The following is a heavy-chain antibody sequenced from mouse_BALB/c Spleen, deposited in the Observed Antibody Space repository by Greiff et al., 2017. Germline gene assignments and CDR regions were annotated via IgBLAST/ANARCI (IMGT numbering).Heavy chain of an antibody. Sequence: VKLQESGAELVRPGTSVKVSCKASGYAFTNYLIEWVKQRPGQGLEWIGVINPGSGGTNYNEKFKGKATLTADKSSSTAYMQLSSLTSDDSAVYFCARREYRYPYAMDYWGQGTSVTVSS. D-gene: IGHD2-14*01. CDR1: GYAFTNYL. V-gene: IGHV1-54*01. CDR3: ARREYRYPYAMDY. CDR2: INPGSGGT. J-gene: IGHJ4*01.